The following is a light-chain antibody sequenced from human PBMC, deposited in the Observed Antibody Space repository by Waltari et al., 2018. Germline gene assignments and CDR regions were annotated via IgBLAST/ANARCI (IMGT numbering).Light chain of an antibody. CDR3: QQYGSSPRT. J-gene: IGKJ1*01. CDR1: QSVSSSY. V-gene: IGKV3-20*01. CDR2: GAS. Sequence: EIVLTQSPGPLPLSPGERATLPCRASQSVSSSYLAWYQQKPGQAPRLLIYGASSRATGIPDRFSGSGSGTDFTLTISRLEPEDFAVYYCQQYGSSPRTFGQGTKVEIK.